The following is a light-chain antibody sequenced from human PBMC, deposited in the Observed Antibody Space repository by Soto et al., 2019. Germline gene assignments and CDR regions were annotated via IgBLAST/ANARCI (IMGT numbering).Light chain of an antibody. Sequence: DIQMTQSPSTLSASVGDTVTITCRASQSISSWLAWYQQKPGKAPKLLIYDASSLESGVPSRFSGSGSGTEFTLTISSLQADDFATYYCQQYNNYPWTFGQGTKVDI. V-gene: IGKV1-5*01. J-gene: IGKJ1*01. CDR1: QSISSW. CDR2: DAS. CDR3: QQYNNYPWT.